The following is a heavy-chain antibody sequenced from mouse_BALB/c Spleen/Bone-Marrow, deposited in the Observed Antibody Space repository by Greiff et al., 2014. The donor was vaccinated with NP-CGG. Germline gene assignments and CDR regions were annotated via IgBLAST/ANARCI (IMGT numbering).Heavy chain of an antibody. CDR3: AITTVVNAMDY. J-gene: IGHJ4*01. D-gene: IGHD1-1*01. Sequence: EVQLQQSGPGLVKPSQSLSLTCTVTGYSITRGYTWHWIRQFPGNTLEWMGYIHYSGTTNYNPSLKSRISITRDTSKNQFFLQLNSVTTEDTATYYCAITTVVNAMDYWGQGTSVTVSS. CDR2: IHYSGTT. CDR1: GYSITRGYT. V-gene: IGHV3-1*02.